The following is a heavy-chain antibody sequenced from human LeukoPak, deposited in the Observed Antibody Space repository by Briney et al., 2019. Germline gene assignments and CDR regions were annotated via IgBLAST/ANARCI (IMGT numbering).Heavy chain of an antibody. J-gene: IGHJ4*02. CDR2: IWYDGSNK. CDR1: GFTFSNYG. V-gene: IGHV3-33*08. Sequence: GGSLRLSCAASGFTFSNYGMHWVRQAPGKGLEWVAVIWYDGSNKYYADSVKGRFTISRDNSKNTLYLQMNSLRAEDTAVYYCARDGYSSGSFDYWGQGTLVTVSS. CDR3: ARDGYSSGSFDY. D-gene: IGHD6-19*01.